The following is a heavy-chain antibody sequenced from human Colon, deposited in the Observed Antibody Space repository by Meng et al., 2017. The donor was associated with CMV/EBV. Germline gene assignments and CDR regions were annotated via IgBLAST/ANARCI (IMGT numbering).Heavy chain of an antibody. D-gene: IGHD3-10*01. J-gene: IGHJ4*02. V-gene: IGHV1-69*04. Sequence: SVKVSCKASGGTFNSYTVTWVRQAPGQGLEWMGRIIPFVGIANYARNFQGRVTITADKSTGTAYMELSSLRAEDTAVYYCATESWDYWGQGTLVTVSS. CDR1: GGTFNSYT. CDR2: IIPFVGIA. CDR3: ATESWDY.